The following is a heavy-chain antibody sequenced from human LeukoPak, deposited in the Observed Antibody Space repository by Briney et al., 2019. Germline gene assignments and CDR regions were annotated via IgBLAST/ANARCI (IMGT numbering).Heavy chain of an antibody. J-gene: IGHJ4*02. Sequence: PGGSLRLSCTASGFTFSSYAMNWVRQAPGEGLEWVSTISGSGSSTYYADSVKGRFTISRDNSKNTLYLQMNSLRAEDTAVYHWASPLGAPPGYWGQGTLVTVSS. V-gene: IGHV3-23*01. CDR2: ISGSGSST. CDR1: GFTFSSYA. CDR3: ASPLGAPPGY. D-gene: IGHD1-26*01.